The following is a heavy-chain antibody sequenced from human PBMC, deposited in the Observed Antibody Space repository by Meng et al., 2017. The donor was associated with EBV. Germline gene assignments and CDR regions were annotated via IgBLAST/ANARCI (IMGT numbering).Heavy chain of an antibody. J-gene: IGHJ5*02. D-gene: IGHD4-17*01. CDR1: GGSVSSGSYY. Sequence: QGRLRESGPGLVKPSETLSLTCTVSGGSVSSGSYYWSWIRQPPGKGLEWIGYIYYSGSTNYNPSLKSRVTISVDTSKNQFSLKLSSVTAADTAVYYCARGRYYGDYFWFDPWGQGTLVTVSS. CDR2: IYYSGST. V-gene: IGHV4-61*01. CDR3: ARGRYYGDYFWFDP.